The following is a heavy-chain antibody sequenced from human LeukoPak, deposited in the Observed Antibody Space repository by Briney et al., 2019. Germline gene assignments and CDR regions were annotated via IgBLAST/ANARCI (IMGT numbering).Heavy chain of an antibody. CDR2: IPYDGSNK. J-gene: IGHJ6*03. CDR1: GFTFSSYA. Sequence: PGRTLRLSCAASGFTFSSYAMHWVRQAPGKGLEWVALIPYDGSNKYYADSVKGRFTVSRDNSKNTLYPQMNSLRAEDTAVYYCARDNSEVTSPYYYYYYMDVWGKGTTVIVSS. CDR3: ARDNSEVTSPYYYYYYMDV. V-gene: IGHV3-30*04. D-gene: IGHD2-2*01.